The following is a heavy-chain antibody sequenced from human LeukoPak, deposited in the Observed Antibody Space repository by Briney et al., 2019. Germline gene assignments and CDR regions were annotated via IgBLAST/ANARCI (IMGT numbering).Heavy chain of an antibody. D-gene: IGHD3-22*01. J-gene: IGHJ4*02. Sequence: SETLPLTCTVSGGSISSYYWSWIRQPPGKGLEWIGYIYYSGSTNYNPSLKSRVTISVDTSKNQFSLKLSSVTAADTAVYYCARLAYYYDSSGYDYWGQGTLVTVSS. CDR3: ARLAYYYDSSGYDY. CDR1: GGSISSYY. V-gene: IGHV4-59*08. CDR2: IYYSGST.